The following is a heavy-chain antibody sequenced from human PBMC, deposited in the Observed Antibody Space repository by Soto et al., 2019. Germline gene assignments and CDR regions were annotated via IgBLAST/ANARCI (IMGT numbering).Heavy chain of an antibody. CDR2: ISGAGGAT. J-gene: IGHJ4*02. D-gene: IGHD1-26*01. CDR3: AQDRGTYASVGGDY. Sequence: EVQLLESGGGLVQPGGSLRLSCAASGFTFSNYAMSWVRQAPGKGLDWVSTISGAGGATFYADSVKGRFTISRDNSKSTLLLQLNSLRAEDTAIYYCAQDRGTYASVGGDYWGQGTLVTVSS. V-gene: IGHV3-23*01. CDR1: GFTFSNYA.